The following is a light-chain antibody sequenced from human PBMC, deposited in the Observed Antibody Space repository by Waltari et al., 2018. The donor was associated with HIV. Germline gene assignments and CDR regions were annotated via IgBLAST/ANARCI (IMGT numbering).Light chain of an antibody. Sequence: DIQMTQSPSSLSASVGDRVTIACQASHDISIYLNWYQQKPGKAPKLLIFDASFLEVGVPSRFSGRGSGTDFTLTSSSLQPEDVATYYCQQDDNVPPGVIFGPGTTVDIK. CDR3: QQDDNVPPGVI. CDR2: DAS. CDR1: HDISIY. V-gene: IGKV1-33*01. J-gene: IGKJ3*01.